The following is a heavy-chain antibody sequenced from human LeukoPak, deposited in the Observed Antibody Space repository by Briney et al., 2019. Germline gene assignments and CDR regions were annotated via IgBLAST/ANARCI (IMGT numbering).Heavy chain of an antibody. D-gene: IGHD3-10*01. CDR3: ARDGREDGSGSYYPFDY. Sequence: GASVKVSCKASGYTFTSYGISWVRQAPGQGLEWMGWISAYNGNTNHAQKLQGRVTMTTDTSTSTAYMELRSLRSDDTAVYYCARDGREDGSGSYYPFDYWGQGTLVTVSS. V-gene: IGHV1-18*01. CDR1: GYTFTSYG. J-gene: IGHJ4*02. CDR2: ISAYNGNT.